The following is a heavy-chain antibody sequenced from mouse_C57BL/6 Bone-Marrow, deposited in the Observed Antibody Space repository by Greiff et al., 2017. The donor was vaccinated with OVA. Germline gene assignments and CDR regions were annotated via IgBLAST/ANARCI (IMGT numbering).Heavy chain of an antibody. CDR1: GYAFSSYW. D-gene: IGHD2-5*01. CDR2: IYPGDGDT. J-gene: IGHJ2*01. Sequence: VKLQQSGAELVKPGASVKISCKASGYAFSSYWMNWVKQRPGKGLEWIGQIYPGDGDTNYNGKFKGKATLTADKSSSTAYMQLSSLTSEDSAVYFCARAYYSNYVSLYYFDYWGQGTTLTVSS. CDR3: ARAYYSNYVSLYYFDY. V-gene: IGHV1-80*01.